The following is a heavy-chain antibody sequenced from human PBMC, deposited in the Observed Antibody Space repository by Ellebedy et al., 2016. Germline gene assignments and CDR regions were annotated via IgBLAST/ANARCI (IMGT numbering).Heavy chain of an antibody. D-gene: IGHD3-16*02. CDR3: ARGQGVNLGDFSLFRHWHLDL. CDR2: ITPLLGTA. CDR1: GGTFSSNG. Sequence: SVKVSCXASGGTFSSNGFGWVRQAPGQGLEWMGGITPLLGTANYAQKFQGRVRLTADEGTRTVYMELRSLQSEDTALYYCARGQGVNLGDFSLFRHWHLDLWGRGTLVTVSS. V-gene: IGHV1-69*13. J-gene: IGHJ2*01.